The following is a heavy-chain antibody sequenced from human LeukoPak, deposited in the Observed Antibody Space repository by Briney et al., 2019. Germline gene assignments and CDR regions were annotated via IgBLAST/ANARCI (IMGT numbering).Heavy chain of an antibody. Sequence: GGSLRLSCAASGFTFSTYAMSWVRQAPGKGLEWVSTIISSGESTYYADSVKGRFTISRDNSKNTLYLQVNSLRVEDTGFYYCAKHLSSSSRYYYDSWGQGTLVTVSS. CDR3: AKHLSSSSRYYYDS. V-gene: IGHV3-23*01. CDR2: IISSGEST. J-gene: IGHJ4*02. CDR1: GFTFSTYA. D-gene: IGHD6-13*01.